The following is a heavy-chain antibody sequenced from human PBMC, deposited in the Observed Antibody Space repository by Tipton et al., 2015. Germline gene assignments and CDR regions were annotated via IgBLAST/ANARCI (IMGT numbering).Heavy chain of an antibody. Sequence: TLSLTCTVSGGSISSYYWSWIRQPPGKGLEWIGYKYSSGSTNYNSSLKSRLTLSEDTSKRQFSLKLSSVTAADTAVYYCAGHYDFWSGYLDYWGQGTLVTVSS. CDR2: KYSSGST. CDR3: AGHYDFWSGYLDY. V-gene: IGHV4-59*12. D-gene: IGHD3-3*01. CDR1: GGSISSYY. J-gene: IGHJ4*02.